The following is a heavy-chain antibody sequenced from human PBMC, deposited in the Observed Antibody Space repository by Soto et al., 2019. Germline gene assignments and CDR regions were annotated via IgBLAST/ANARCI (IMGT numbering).Heavy chain of an antibody. V-gene: IGHV3-48*02. D-gene: IGHD1-26*01. CDR1: GFTFSSYS. CDR3: AKDRPDHLELAYPTWDLYDSGMDV. J-gene: IGHJ6*02. Sequence: PGGSLRLSCAASGFTFSSYSMNWVRQAPGKGLEWVSYISSSSSTIFYADSVKGRFTISRDNAKNSLYLQMNSLRDEDTAVYYCAKDRPDHLELAYPTWDLYDSGMDVWGQGTTVTVSS. CDR2: ISSSSSTI.